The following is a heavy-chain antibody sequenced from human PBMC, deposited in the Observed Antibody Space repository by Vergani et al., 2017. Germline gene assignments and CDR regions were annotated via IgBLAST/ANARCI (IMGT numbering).Heavy chain of an antibody. D-gene: IGHD2-2*02. V-gene: IGHV3-23*01. J-gene: IGHJ6*03. CDR2: ISGSGGST. Sequence: EVQLLESGGGLVQPGGSLRLSCAASGFTFSSYAMSWVRQAPGKGLEGVSAISGSGGSTYYADSVKGRFTISRDNSKNTLYLQMNSLRAEDTAVYYCAKKGYCSGTSCYTEYYYYYMDVWGKGTTVTVSS. CDR3: AKKGYCSGTSCYTEYYYYYMDV. CDR1: GFTFSSYA.